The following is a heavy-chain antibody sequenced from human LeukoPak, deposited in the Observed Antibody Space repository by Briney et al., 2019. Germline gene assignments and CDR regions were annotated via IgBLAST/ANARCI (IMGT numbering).Heavy chain of an antibody. Sequence: GGSLRLSCAASGLTFSTYSMSWVRQAPGKGLEWVSYISGDSGTIYYADSVKGRFTISRDNARKSLYLQMNSLRAEDTAVYYCCVAVAPWGQGTLVTVSS. CDR1: GLTFSTYS. J-gene: IGHJ5*02. CDR2: ISGDSGTI. CDR3: CVAVAP. V-gene: IGHV3-48*04. D-gene: IGHD6-19*01.